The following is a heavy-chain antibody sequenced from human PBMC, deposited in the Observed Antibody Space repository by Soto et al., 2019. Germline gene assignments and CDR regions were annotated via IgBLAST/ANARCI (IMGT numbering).Heavy chain of an antibody. V-gene: IGHV3-13*01. Sequence: RSLRLSCGASGFIFSNFDMHWVRQTTEKGLEWVSGIGFAGDTNYSGSVKGRFTISRENAKNSLFLQMNSLRVGDTAVYYCVRGLPGGFDPWVQGTLVTAPQ. D-gene: IGHD3-10*01. CDR1: GFIFSNFD. J-gene: IGHJ5*02. CDR2: IGFAGDT. CDR3: VRGLPGGFDP.